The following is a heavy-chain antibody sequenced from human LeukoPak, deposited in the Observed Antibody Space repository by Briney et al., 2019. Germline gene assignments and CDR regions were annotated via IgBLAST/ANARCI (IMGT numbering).Heavy chain of an antibody. CDR2: INHSGST. D-gene: IGHD3-22*01. V-gene: IGHV4-34*01. J-gene: IGHJ4*02. Sequence: SETLSLTCAVYGGSFSGYYWSWIRQPPGKGLEWIGEINHSGSTNYNPSLKSRVTISVDTSKNQFSLKLSSVTAADTAVYYCARGPHYYDSRSFDYRGQGTLVTVSS. CDR3: ARGPHYYDSRSFDY. CDR1: GGSFSGYY.